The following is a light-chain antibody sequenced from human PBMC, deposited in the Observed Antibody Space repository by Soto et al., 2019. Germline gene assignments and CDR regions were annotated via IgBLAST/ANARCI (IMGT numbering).Light chain of an antibody. CDR1: SGYSNYK. Sequence: QSVLTQPPSASASLGASVTLTCTLSSGYSNYKVDWYQQSPGKGPRFVMRVGTGGIVGSKGDGIPDRFSVLGSGLNRYLTIKNIQEEDESDYHCGADHGSGNNFVLVFGGGTKVTVL. V-gene: IGLV9-49*01. J-gene: IGLJ2*01. CDR2: VGTGGIVG. CDR3: GADHGSGNNFVLV.